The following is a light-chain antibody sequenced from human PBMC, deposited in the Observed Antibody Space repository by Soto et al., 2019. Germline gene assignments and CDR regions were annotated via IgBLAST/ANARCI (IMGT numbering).Light chain of an antibody. J-gene: IGLJ1*01. CDR1: SSDVGSYNL. Sequence: QSSLTQPSSVSRSPGQSITISCTGTSSDVGSYNLVSWYQQHPGKAPKLMIYEGSKRPSGVSNRFSGSKSGNTASLTISGLQAEDEADYYCCSYAGSSTSWVFGTGTKVTVL. CDR3: CSYAGSSTSWV. V-gene: IGLV2-23*01. CDR2: EGS.